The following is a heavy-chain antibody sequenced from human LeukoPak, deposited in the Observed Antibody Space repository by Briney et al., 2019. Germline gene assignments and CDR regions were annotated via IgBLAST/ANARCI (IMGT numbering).Heavy chain of an antibody. CDR1: GFTFSDYE. CDR2: ITSSGTTM. D-gene: IGHD1-26*01. CDR3: AKDLGRYRNNYFDY. Sequence: GGSLRLSCAASGFTFSDYEMNWVRQAPGKGLEWVSFITSSGTTMYYSDSVKGRFTISRDNAKNSLYLQMNSLRAEDTAVYYCAKDLGRYRNNYFDYWGQGTLVTVSS. V-gene: IGHV3-48*03. J-gene: IGHJ4*02.